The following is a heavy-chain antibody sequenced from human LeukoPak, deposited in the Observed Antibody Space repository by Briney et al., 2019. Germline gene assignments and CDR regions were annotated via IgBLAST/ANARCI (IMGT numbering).Heavy chain of an antibody. V-gene: IGHV3-30*04. CDR3: GRRAATERGHSYGLDY. CDR1: GFTFSSYA. Sequence: GRSLRLSCAASGFTFSSYAMHWVRQAPGKGLEWVAVISYDGSNKSYADSVKGRFTISRDNSKNTLYLQMNSLRVEDTAVYYCGRRAATERGHSYGLDYWGQGTLVTVSS. D-gene: IGHD5-18*01. J-gene: IGHJ4*02. CDR2: ISYDGSNK.